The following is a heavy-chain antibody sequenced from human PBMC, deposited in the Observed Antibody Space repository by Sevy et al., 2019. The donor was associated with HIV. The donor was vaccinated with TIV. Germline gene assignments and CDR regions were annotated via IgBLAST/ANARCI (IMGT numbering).Heavy chain of an antibody. CDR1: GGSISSSSYY. CDR3: ARHDYDFSSGYTEPIPYYYYGMDV. J-gene: IGHJ6*02. Sequence: SEILSLTCTVSGGSISSSSYYWGWIRQPPGKGLEWIGSIYYSGSTYYNPSLKSRVTISVDTSKNQFSLKLSSVTAADTAVYYCARHDYDFSSGYTEPIPYYYYGMDVWGQGTTVTVSS. V-gene: IGHV4-39*01. CDR2: IYYSGST. D-gene: IGHD3-3*01.